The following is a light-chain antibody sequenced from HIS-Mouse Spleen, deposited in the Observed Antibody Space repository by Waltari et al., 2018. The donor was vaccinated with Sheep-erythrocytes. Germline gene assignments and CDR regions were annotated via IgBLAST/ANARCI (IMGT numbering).Light chain of an antibody. Sequence: EIALMQSPGTLSLSPGERAKPSCRASQSVSSSYLAWYQQKPGQAPRLLIYGASSRATGIPDRFSGSGSGTDFTLTISRLEPEDFATYYCQQSYSTPPTFGGGTKVEIK. CDR2: GAS. CDR1: QSVSSSY. J-gene: IGKJ4*01. CDR3: QQSYSTPPT. V-gene: IGKV3-20*01.